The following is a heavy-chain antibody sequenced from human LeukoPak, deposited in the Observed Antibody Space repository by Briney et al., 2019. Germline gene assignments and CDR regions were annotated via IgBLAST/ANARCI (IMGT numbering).Heavy chain of an antibody. J-gene: IGHJ4*02. CDR2: INHSGST. CDR3: ARTYYDILTGYYYFDY. CDR1: GGSLSGYY. Sequence: SETLSLTCAVYGGSLSGYYWSWIRQPPGKGLEWIGEINHSGSTNYNPSLKSRVTISVDTSKNQFSLKLSSVTAADTAVYYCARTYYDILTGYYYFDYWGQGTLVTVSS. D-gene: IGHD3-9*01. V-gene: IGHV4-34*01.